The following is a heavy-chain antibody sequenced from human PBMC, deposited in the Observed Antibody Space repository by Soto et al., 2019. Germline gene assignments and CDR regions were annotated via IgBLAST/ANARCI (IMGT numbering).Heavy chain of an antibody. J-gene: IGHJ4*02. D-gene: IGHD3-10*01. Sequence: PGGSLRLSCAASGFTFSSYEMNWVRQAPGKGLEWVSYISSSGSTIYYADSVKGRFTISRDNAKNSLYLQINSLRAEDTAVYYCARETTVRGVIAAWDYWGQGTLVTLSS. CDR2: ISSSGSTI. V-gene: IGHV3-48*03. CDR1: GFTFSSYE. CDR3: ARETTVRGVIAAWDY.